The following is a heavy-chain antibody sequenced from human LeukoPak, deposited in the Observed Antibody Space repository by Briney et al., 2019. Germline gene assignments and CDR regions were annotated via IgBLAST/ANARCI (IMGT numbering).Heavy chain of an antibody. CDR1: GFTFSSYA. CDR2: ISYDGSNK. Sequence: PGRSLRLSCAASGFTFSSYAMHWVRQAPGKGLEGVAVISYDGSNKYYADSVKGRFTISRDNSKNTLYLQMNSLRAEDMAVYYCARERGQQLVYYFDYWGQGTLVTVSS. D-gene: IGHD6-13*01. J-gene: IGHJ4*02. V-gene: IGHV3-30*04. CDR3: ARERGQQLVYYFDY.